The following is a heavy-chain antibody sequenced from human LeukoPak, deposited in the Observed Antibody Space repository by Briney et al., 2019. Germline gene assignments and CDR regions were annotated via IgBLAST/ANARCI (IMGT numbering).Heavy chain of an antibody. CDR3: ARDLGGYPFFMDA. CDR1: GGSLRSDRHN. D-gene: IGHD2-15*01. CDR2: VDQTGSP. Sequence: SESLSLTCSVSGGSLRSDRHNWAWVRQSADKGLEHIGSVDQTGSPYYNPPLKSRVTISVDTSNKQFSLNLTSVTAADTAVYYCARDLGGYPFFMDAWGKGITVTVSS. V-gene: IGHV4-39*07. J-gene: IGHJ6*03.